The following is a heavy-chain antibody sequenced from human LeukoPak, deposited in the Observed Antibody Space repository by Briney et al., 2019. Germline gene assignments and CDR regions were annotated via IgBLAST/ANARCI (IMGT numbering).Heavy chain of an antibody. CDR2: INPNSGGT. J-gene: IGHJ6*02. CDR3: ARDGGYCSSGTICYSRAEYSYYGMDV. CDR1: GYIFPDYY. Sequence: ASVSVSCQGSGYIFPDYYIYWVRQVPGQGLEWMGRINPNSGGTNYAQKFQGRVTMTRDTSISTVYMELSRLRSDDTAVYYCARDGGYCSSGTICYSRAEYSYYGMDVWGQGTTVTVSS. D-gene: IGHD2-2*01. V-gene: IGHV1-2*06.